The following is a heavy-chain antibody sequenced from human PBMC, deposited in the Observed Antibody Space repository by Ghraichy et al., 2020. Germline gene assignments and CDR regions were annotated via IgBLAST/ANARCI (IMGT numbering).Heavy chain of an antibody. CDR2: TYYRSKWYN. CDR3: VKSHSSATPSLYGMDV. V-gene: IGHV6-1*01. Sequence: SQTLSLTCVISGDSVSNNGAAWNWIRQSPSRGLEWLGRTYYRSKWYNDYALSVKSRITINADTSKNQYSLQVNSVTPEDTAVYYCVKSHSSATPSLYGMDVWGQGTAVTVSS. D-gene: IGHD6-25*01. CDR1: GDSVSNNGAA. J-gene: IGHJ6*02.